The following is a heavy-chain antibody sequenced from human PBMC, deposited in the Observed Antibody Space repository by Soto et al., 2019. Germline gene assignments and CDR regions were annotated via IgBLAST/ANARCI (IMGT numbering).Heavy chain of an antibody. CDR2: IIPIFGTA. CDR3: AREASIAVAGHWYFDL. J-gene: IGHJ2*01. CDR1: GGTFSSYA. V-gene: IGHV1-69*13. Sequence: SLKVSCKASGGTFSSYAISWVRLNPGQGLEWMGGIIPIFGTANYAQKFQGRVTITADESTSTAYMELSSLRSEDTAVYYCAREASIAVAGHWYFDLWGRGTLVTVSS. D-gene: IGHD6-19*01.